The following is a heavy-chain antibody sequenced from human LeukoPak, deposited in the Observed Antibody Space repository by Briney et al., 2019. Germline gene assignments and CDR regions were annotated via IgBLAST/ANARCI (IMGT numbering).Heavy chain of an antibody. D-gene: IGHD3-22*01. J-gene: IGHJ4*02. CDR2: IYYSGST. Sequence: SETLSLTCTVSGGSISSYYWSWIRQPPGKGLEWIGYIYYSGSTNYNPSLKSRVTISVDTSKNQFSLKLSSVTAADTAVYYCARLDYYDSSGYYYRIFDYWGQGTLVTVSS. V-gene: IGHV4-59*08. CDR3: ARLDYYDSSGYYYRIFDY. CDR1: GGSISSYY.